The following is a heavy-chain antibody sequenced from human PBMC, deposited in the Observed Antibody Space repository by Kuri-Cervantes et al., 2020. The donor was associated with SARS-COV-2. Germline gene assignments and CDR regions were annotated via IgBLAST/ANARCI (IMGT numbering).Heavy chain of an antibody. D-gene: IGHD2-2*02. V-gene: IGHV3-7*03. CDR3: ARDLGYCTNTNCYTRLDS. CDR2: IKQDGGET. Sequence: GESLKISCAASGFTFSNNWMSWVRQAPGKGLEWVAHIKQDGGETYYVDSVKGRFSISRDDAKNSLFLQMNNLRAEDTAVYFCARDLGYCTNTNCYTRLDSWGQGTLVTVSS. CDR1: GFTFSNNW. J-gene: IGHJ4*02.